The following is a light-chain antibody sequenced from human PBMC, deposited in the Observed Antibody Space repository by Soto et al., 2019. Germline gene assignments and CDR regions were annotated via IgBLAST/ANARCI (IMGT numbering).Light chain of an antibody. CDR3: SSYTTSNTRQIV. V-gene: IGLV2-14*03. CDR1: SSDVGGYNY. J-gene: IGLJ1*01. CDR2: DVS. Sequence: QSVLTQPASVSGSHGQSITISCTGTSSDVGGYNYVSWYQHHPGKAPKLMIFDVSNRPSGVSNRFSGSKSGNTASLTISGLQPEDEADYYCSSYTTSNTRQIVFGTGTKVT.